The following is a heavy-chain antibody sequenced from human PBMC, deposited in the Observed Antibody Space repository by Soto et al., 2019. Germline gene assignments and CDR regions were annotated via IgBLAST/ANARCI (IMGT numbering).Heavy chain of an antibody. CDR2: INSDGSSR. Sequence: PGGSLRLSCAASGFTFSSYLMHWVRQAPGKGLVWVSRINSDGSSRSYADSVKGRFTISRDNAKNTLYLQMNSLRAEDTAVYYCGRGTGMGLGYYYYGMDVWGQGTTVTVSS. CDR1: GFTFSSYL. CDR3: GRGTGMGLGYYYYGMDV. J-gene: IGHJ6*02. D-gene: IGHD5-18*01. V-gene: IGHV3-74*01.